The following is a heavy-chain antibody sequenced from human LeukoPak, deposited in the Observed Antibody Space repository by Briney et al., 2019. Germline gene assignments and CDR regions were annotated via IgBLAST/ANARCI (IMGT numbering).Heavy chain of an antibody. D-gene: IGHD3-22*01. J-gene: IGHJ1*01. V-gene: IGHV3-23*01. CDR2: VSGSAGST. Sequence: GGSLRLSCAASGFTFSSYAMSWVRQAPGEGLEWVSAVSGSAGSTYYADSVKGRFTISRDNSKNTLYLQMNSLRAEDTAVYYCAKYYFDSSGRYYQHWGQGTLVTVSS. CDR1: GFTFSSYA. CDR3: AKYYFDSSGRYYQH.